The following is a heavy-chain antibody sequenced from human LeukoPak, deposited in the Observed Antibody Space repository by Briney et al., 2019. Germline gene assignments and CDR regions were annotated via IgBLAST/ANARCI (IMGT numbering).Heavy chain of an antibody. Sequence: PSETLSLTCTVSGDSISSSSYYWGWIRQPPGKGLEWIGSIYSSGSTDYNPSLKSRVTILVDTSKNQFSLRLRSVTAADMAVYFCAKEKLVPFDYWGQGMLVIVSS. CDR2: IYSSGST. CDR1: GDSISSSSYY. V-gene: IGHV4-39*07. D-gene: IGHD6-6*01. CDR3: AKEKLVPFDY. J-gene: IGHJ4*02.